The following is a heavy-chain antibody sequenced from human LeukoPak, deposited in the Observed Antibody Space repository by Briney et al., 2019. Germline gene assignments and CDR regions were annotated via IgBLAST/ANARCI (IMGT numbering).Heavy chain of an antibody. CDR3: ARGPSYGSSWYWGRYYYYYYGMDV. D-gene: IGHD6-13*01. CDR2: IYYSGST. V-gene: IGHV4-34*09. J-gene: IGHJ6*02. CDR1: GGSFSNYY. Sequence: SETLSLTCAVYGGSFSNYYWNWIRKPPGKGLEWIGYIYYSGSTYYNPSLKSRVTISVDTSKNQFSLKLSSVTAADTAVYYCARGPSYGSSWYWGRYYYYYYGMDVWGQGTTVTVSS.